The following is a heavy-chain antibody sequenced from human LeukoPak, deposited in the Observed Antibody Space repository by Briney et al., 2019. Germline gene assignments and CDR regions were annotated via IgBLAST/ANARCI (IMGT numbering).Heavy chain of an antibody. CDR3: ASYLQSGDNWFDP. V-gene: IGHV1-69*04. J-gene: IGHJ5*02. CDR2: IIPIFGIA. CDR1: GGTFSSYA. Sequence: ASVKVSCKASGGTFSSYAISWVRQAPGQGLEWMGRIIPIFGIANYAQKFQGRVTITADKSTSTAYMELSSLRSEDTAVYYCASYLQSGDNWFDPWGQGTLVTVSS. D-gene: IGHD3-10*01.